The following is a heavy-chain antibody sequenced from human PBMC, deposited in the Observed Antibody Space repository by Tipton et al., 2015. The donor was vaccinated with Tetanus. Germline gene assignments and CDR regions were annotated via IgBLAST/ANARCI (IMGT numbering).Heavy chain of an antibody. CDR3: ANDPSYYYDSSGYYLY. V-gene: IGHV3-23*01. CDR2: ISGSGGST. J-gene: IGHJ4*02. CDR1: GFTFSSYA. Sequence: SLRLSCAASGFTFSSYAMSWVRQAPGKGLEWVSAISGSGGSTYYADSVKGRFTISRDNSKNTLYLQMNSLRAEDTAVYYCANDPSYYYDSSGYYLYWGQGTLVTVSS. D-gene: IGHD3-22*01.